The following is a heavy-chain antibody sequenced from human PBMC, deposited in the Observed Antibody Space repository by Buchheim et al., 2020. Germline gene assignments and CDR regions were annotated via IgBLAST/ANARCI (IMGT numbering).Heavy chain of an antibody. Sequence: QLQLQESGPGLVKPSETLSLTCTVSGGSISSYHWSWIRQPPGKGLEWIGYIYYSGSTNYNPSLKSRVTISVDTSKNQFSLKLSSVTAADTAVYYCATSRHDGDWFDPWSQGTL. CDR1: GGSISSYH. J-gene: IGHJ5*02. V-gene: IGHV4-59*08. CDR3: ATSRHDGDWFDP. D-gene: IGHD1-1*01. CDR2: IYYSGST.